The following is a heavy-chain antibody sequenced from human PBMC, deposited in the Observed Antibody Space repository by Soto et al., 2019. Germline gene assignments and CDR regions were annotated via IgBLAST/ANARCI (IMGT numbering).Heavy chain of an antibody. Sequence: PSETLSLTCAVYGGSFSGYYWSWIRQPPGKGLEWIGEINHSGSTNYNPSLKSRVTISVDTSKNQFSLKLSSVTAADTAVYYCARIGYSSGWYSLRGEDYWGQGTLVTVS. V-gene: IGHV4-34*01. J-gene: IGHJ4*02. CDR1: GGSFSGYY. D-gene: IGHD6-19*01. CDR3: ARIGYSSGWYSLRGEDY. CDR2: INHSGST.